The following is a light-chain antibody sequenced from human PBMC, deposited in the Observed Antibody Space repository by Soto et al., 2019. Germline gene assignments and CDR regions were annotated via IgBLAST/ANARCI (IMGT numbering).Light chain of an antibody. V-gene: IGKV3-20*01. CDR3: QQYDTSPPMYT. CDR1: HSVDSTY. CDR2: ATS. Sequence: EIVLTQYPGTLSLSPGERATVSCRAGHSVDSTYLAWYQQKPDQSPRLLIYATSTRAAGIPDRFSGSGSGTDSTLTISRLEPDAVAVYYCQQYDTSPPMYTFGQGTKVDNK. J-gene: IGKJ2*01.